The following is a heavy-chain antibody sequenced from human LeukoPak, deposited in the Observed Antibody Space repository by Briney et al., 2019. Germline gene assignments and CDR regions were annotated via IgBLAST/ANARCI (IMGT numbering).Heavy chain of an antibody. D-gene: IGHD1-26*01. CDR2: IYHSGST. J-gene: IGHJ4*02. CDR3: ARGRRVLVGASPETYFDY. V-gene: IGHV4-38-2*02. Sequence: SETLSLTCTVSGYSISSGYYWGWIRQPPGKGLEWIGSIYHSGSTYYNPSLKSRVTISVDTSKNQFSLKLSSVTAADTAVYYCARGRRVLVGASPETYFDYWGQGTLVTVSS. CDR1: GYSISSGYY.